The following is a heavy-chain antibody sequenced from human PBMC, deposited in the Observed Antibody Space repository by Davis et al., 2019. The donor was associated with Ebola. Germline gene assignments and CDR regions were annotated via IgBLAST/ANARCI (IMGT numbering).Heavy chain of an antibody. CDR2: IKHDGSEK. D-gene: IGHD4-11*01. J-gene: IGHJ3*02. CDR3: ARFEDYDAFDI. V-gene: IGHV3-7*03. Sequence: GESLKISCAASGFTFSNYWMSWVRQAPGKGLEWVANIKHDGSEKYDVDSVRGRFTISRDNTRNSLFLQMNSLRVDDTAVYYCARFEDYDAFDIWGQGTMVTVSS. CDR1: GFTFSNYW.